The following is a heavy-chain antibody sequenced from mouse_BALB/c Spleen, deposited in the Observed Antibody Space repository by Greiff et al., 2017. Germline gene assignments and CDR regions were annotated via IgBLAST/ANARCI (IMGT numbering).Heavy chain of an antibody. Sequence: EVKLVESGGGLVKPGGSLKLSCAASGFTFSSYTMSWVRQTPEKRLEWVATISSGGSYTYYPDSVKGRFTISRDNAKNTLYLQMSSLKSEDTAMYYCTRDEYYYGSSYYAMDYWGQGTSVTVSS. CDR2: ISSGGSYT. CDR1: GFTFSSYT. CDR3: TRDEYYYGSSYYAMDY. D-gene: IGHD1-1*01. V-gene: IGHV5-6-4*01. J-gene: IGHJ4*01.